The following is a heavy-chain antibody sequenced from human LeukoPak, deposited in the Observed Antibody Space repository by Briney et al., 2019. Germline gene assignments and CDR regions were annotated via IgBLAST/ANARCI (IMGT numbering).Heavy chain of an antibody. CDR2: ISSSSSYI. V-gene: IGHV3-21*01. D-gene: IGHD3-9*01. J-gene: IGHJ4*02. CDR3: ASGESILTGFDY. CDR1: GFTFSSYS. Sequence: GGYLRLSCAASGFTFSSYSMNWVRQAPGKGLEWVSSISSSSSYIYYADSVKGRFTISRDNAKNSLYLQMNSLRAEDTAVYYCASGESILTGFDYWGQGTLVTVSS.